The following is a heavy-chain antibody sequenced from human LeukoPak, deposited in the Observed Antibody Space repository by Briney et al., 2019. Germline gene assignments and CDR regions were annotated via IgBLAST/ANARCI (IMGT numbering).Heavy chain of an antibody. CDR3: ASVLRGGTASSRPDGYVI. V-gene: IGHV3-11*01. Sequence: PGGSLRLSCTASGFTFSDYYMSWLRQAPGQGLEWVSYTTNTGGLRYYADSVKGRFTISRDNANNSLSPQMNSLSIDETEGRYHASVLRGGTASSRPDGYVIWGRGTMAAVS. J-gene: IGHJ3*02. CDR2: TTNTGGLR. D-gene: IGHD5-24*01. CDR1: GFTFSDYY.